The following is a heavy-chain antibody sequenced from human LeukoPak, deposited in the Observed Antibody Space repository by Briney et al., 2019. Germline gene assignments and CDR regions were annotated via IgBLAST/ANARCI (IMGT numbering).Heavy chain of an antibody. CDR2: VSGSGGTT. V-gene: IGHV3-23*01. CDR1: GFPFSSYA. J-gene: IGHJ4*02. Sequence: GGSLRLSCAASGFPFSSYAMSWVRQAPGKGLEWVSGVSGSGGTTYYADSVKGRFTISRDNSKNTLYLQMNSLRAEDTAVYYCARDRGYLVFDYWGQGTLVTVSS. D-gene: IGHD5-12*01. CDR3: ARDRGYLVFDY.